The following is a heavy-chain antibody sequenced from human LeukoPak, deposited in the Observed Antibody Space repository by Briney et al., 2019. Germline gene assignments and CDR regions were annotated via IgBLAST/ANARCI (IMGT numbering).Heavy chain of an antibody. CDR1: GYTFTGYY. CDR2: IDPDTGGT. V-gene: IGHV1-2*02. CDR3: ARGGGSRGYET. J-gene: IGHJ5*02. D-gene: IGHD5-12*01. Sequence: GASVKVSCKASGYTFTGYYMHWVRQAPGQGLEWVGWIDPDTGGTHCGQKFQGRVSMTRDASISTAYMELSRLRSDDTAVYFCARGGGSRGYETWGQGTLVTVSS.